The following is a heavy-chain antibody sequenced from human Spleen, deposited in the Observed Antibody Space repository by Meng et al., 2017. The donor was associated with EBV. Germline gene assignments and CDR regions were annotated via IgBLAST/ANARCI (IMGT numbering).Heavy chain of an antibody. V-gene: IGHV4-34*01. Sequence: QSQLQQWGAGLLKPSETLSLTCAVYGGSFSDYYWSWIRQPPGKGLEWIGEINHVGSTNYNPSLKSRVIMSVDTSKNQFSLRLSSVTAADAAVYYCARTLRERLFDWFWSQGTLVTVSS. D-gene: IGHD3-9*01. CDR3: ARTLRERLFDWF. J-gene: IGHJ4*02. CDR1: GGSFSDYY. CDR2: INHVGST.